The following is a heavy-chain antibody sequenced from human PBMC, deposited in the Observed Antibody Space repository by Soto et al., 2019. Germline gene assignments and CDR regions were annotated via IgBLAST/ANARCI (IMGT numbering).Heavy chain of an antibody. J-gene: IGHJ6*02. CDR2: MNPNSGNT. V-gene: IGHV1-8*01. CDR3: EGSSGYYEPYGMDV. Sequence: ASVKVSCKASGYTFTSYDINWVRQATGQGLEWMGWMNPNSGNTGYAQKFQGRVTMTRNTSISTAYMELSSLRSEDTAVYYCEGSSGYYEPYGMDVWGLGTTVTVSS. CDR1: GYTFTSYD. D-gene: IGHD3-22*01.